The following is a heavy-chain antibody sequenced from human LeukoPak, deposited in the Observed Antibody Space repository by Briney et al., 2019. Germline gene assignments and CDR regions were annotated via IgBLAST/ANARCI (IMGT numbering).Heavy chain of an antibody. J-gene: IGHJ6*03. CDR2: IYSGDST. CDR3: ARVAELRGSYRVYYYYYYMDV. CDR1: GFTVSSNY. D-gene: IGHD1-26*01. V-gene: IGHV3-53*01. Sequence: GGSLRLSCAASGFTVSSNYMTWVRQAPGKGLEWVSVIYSGDSTYYADSVKGRFTVSRDNSKNTLYLQMNSLSAEDTAVYYCARVAELRGSYRVYYYYYYMDVWGKGTTVTVSS.